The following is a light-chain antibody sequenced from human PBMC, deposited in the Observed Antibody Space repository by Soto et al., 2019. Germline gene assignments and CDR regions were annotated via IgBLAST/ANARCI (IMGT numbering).Light chain of an antibody. CDR1: SFNIGSNA. CDR3: AAWDDSLNGVV. Sequence: QSVLTQPPSASGTPGQRVTISCSGSSFNIGSNAVNWYQQLPGTVPKLLIYSNNQRPSGVPDRFSGSKSGTSASLAISGLQSEDEAHYYCAAWDDSLNGVVFGGGTKLTVL. J-gene: IGLJ2*01. CDR2: SNN. V-gene: IGLV1-44*01.